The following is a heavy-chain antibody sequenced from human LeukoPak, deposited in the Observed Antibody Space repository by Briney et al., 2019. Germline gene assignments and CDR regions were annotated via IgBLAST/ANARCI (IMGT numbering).Heavy chain of an antibody. CDR1: GGSFSGYY. J-gene: IGHJ3*02. V-gene: IGHV4-34*01. CDR2: INHSGST. Sequence: PSETLSLTCAVYGGSFSGYYWSWIRQPPGKGLEWIGEINHSGSTNYNPSLKSRVTISVDTSKNQFSLKLSSVTAADTAVYYGARRPSIAARYDAFDIWGQGTMVTVSS. CDR3: ARRPSIAARYDAFDI. D-gene: IGHD6-6*01.